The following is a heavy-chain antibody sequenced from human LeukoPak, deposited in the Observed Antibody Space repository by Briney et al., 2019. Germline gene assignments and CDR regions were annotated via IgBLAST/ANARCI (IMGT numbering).Heavy chain of an antibody. CDR3: ARGYYGMDV. Sequence: APVKVSCKASGYTFTGQYLYWARQTPGQGLEWMGWINPKTGDTDSAQNFQGRVTMTRDTSITTVYMELSSLTSDDTAVYYCARGYYGMDVWAQGTTVTVSS. V-gene: IGHV1-2*02. CDR2: INPKTGDT. J-gene: IGHJ6*02. CDR1: GYTFTGQY.